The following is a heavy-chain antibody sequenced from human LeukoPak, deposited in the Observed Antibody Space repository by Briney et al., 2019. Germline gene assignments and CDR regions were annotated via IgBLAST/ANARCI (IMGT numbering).Heavy chain of an antibody. CDR2: IRFDGSNK. CDR1: GFTFNSYG. Sequence: GGSLRLSCAASGFTFNSYGMHWVRQAPGKGLEWVAFIRFDGSNKFYGDSVKGRFTISRDNSKNTLYLQMNSLRAEDTAVYYCARGYFVAARGFDYWGQGTLVTVSS. J-gene: IGHJ4*02. CDR3: ARGYFVAARGFDY. V-gene: IGHV3-30*02. D-gene: IGHD6-6*01.